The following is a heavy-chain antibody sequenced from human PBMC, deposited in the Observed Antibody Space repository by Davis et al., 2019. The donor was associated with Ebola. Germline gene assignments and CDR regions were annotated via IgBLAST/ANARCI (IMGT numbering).Heavy chain of an antibody. D-gene: IGHD3-16*01. CDR3: VRELYDYVWLAYLDR. Sequence: GGSLRLSCAASGFIFRTYTMHWVRQAPGKGLEWLAVIPYDGNDISYAESVRGRFTISRDNSRNTLHLQMNSLKAEDTAIYYCVRELYDYVWLAYLDRWGQGTLVTVSS. CDR2: IPYDGNDI. J-gene: IGHJ4*02. CDR1: GFIFRTYT. V-gene: IGHV3-30*04.